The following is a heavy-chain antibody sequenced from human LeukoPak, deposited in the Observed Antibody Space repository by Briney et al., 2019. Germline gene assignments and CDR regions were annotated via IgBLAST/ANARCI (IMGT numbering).Heavy chain of an antibody. CDR1: GFTFSSYG. D-gene: IGHD3-16*01. CDR2: IRNDGSII. Sequence: GGSLRLSCAASGFTFSSYGMHWIRQAPGKGLEWVAFIRNDGSIIYDADSVKGRFTISRDNSKNTLYLQMNSLRADDTAVYYCAKDTPLCYFDYWGQGTLVTVSS. V-gene: IGHV3-30*02. CDR3: AKDTPLCYFDY. J-gene: IGHJ4*02.